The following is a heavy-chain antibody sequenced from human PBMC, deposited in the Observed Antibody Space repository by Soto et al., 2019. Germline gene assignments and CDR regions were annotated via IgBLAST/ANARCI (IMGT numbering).Heavy chain of an antibody. CDR3: ASAGAARPPHNWFDP. J-gene: IGHJ5*02. Sequence: QVQLVQSGAEVKKPGSSVKVSCKASGGTFRSYAISWVRQAPGQGLEWMGGIIPIFGTANYAQKFQGRVTITADETTSTAYRELSSLRSEDTAVYYCASAGAARPPHNWFDPWGQGTLVTVSS. CDR2: IIPIFGTA. CDR1: GGTFRSYA. V-gene: IGHV1-69*01. D-gene: IGHD6-6*01.